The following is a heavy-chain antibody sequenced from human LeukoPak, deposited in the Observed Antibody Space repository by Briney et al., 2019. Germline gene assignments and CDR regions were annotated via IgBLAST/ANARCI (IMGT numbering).Heavy chain of an antibody. CDR2: IIPIFGTA. CDR3: ARGRYYDSSGHDAFDI. D-gene: IGHD3-22*01. CDR1: GGTFSSYA. V-gene: IGHV1-69*05. Sequence: SVKVSCKASGGTFSSYAISWVRQAPGQGLEWMGGIIPIFGTANYAQKFQGRVTMTRDTSTSTVYMELSSLRSEDTAVYYCARGRYYDSSGHDAFDIWGQGTMVTVSS. J-gene: IGHJ3*02.